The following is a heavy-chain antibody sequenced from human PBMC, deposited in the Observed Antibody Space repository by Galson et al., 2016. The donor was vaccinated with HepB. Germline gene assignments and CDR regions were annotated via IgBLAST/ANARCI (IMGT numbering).Heavy chain of an antibody. CDR3: FAAGYGMDV. CDR2: IKQDGSEK. Sequence: SLRLSCAASGFKFNTYWMSWVRRAPGKGLEWVANIKQDGSEKNYVDSVKGRFTISRDNAKNSLYLQMNSLRVEDTAVYYCFAAGYGMDVWGQGTPVTVSS. J-gene: IGHJ6*02. CDR1: GFKFNTYW. D-gene: IGHD6-13*01. V-gene: IGHV3-7*01.